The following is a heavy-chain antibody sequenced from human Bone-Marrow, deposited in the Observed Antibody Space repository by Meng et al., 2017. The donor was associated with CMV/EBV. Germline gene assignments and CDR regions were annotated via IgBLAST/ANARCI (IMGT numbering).Heavy chain of an antibody. D-gene: IGHD2-2*01. Sequence: SETLSLTCTVYGGSFNAYYYNWFRQAPGKGLEWIGEINHSGSTKYNPSLKSRVTISVDKSKIQFSLRLTSVTAADTAVFYCARGVFPAAIPAHAFDICGQGTMVAVSS. CDR3: ARGVFPAAIPAHAFDI. CDR1: GGSFNAYY. CDR2: INHSGST. V-gene: IGHV4-34*01. J-gene: IGHJ3*02.